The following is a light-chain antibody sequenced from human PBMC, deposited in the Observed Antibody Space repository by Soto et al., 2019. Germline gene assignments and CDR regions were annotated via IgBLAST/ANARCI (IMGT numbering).Light chain of an antibody. CDR3: ATWDDSLNGFYV. J-gene: IGLJ1*01. CDR2: RNN. V-gene: IGLV1-47*01. Sequence: HSVLTQPPSASGTPGQGVTISCSGSTSNIGINYVYWYQQLPGTAPKLLIYRNNQRPSGVPDRFSGSKSGTSASLAISGLRSDDEADYFCATWDDSLNGFYVFGTGTKVTV. CDR1: TSNIGINY.